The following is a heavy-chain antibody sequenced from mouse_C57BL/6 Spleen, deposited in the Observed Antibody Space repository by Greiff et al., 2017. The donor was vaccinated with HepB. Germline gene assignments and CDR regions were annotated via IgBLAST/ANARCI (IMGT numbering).Heavy chain of an antibody. CDR1: GFSFNTYA. CDR3: VRSRTGTGYFDY. V-gene: IGHV10-1*01. J-gene: IGHJ2*01. D-gene: IGHD4-1*01. CDR2: IRSKSNNYAT. Sequence: EVKLVESGGGLVQPKGSLKLSCAASGFSFNTYAMNWVRQAPGKGLEWVARIRSKSNNYATYYADSVKDRFTISRDDSESMLYLQMNNLKTEDTAMYYCVRSRTGTGYFDYWGQGTTLTVSS.